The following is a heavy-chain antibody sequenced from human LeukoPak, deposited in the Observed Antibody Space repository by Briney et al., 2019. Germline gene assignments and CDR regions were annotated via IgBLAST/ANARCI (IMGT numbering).Heavy chain of an antibody. V-gene: IGHV4-4*07. CDR3: ARERARCGSGSYYNCWFDP. Sequence: SETLSLTCTVSGGSMSSYYWSWIRQPPGKGLEWIGRIYTAVSTDYNPPLKSRVTLSVDTSKNQFSLRLRSVTAADTAVYYCARERARCGSGSYYNCWFDPWGQGTLVTVSS. D-gene: IGHD3-10*01. CDR1: GGSMSSYY. CDR2: IYTAVST. J-gene: IGHJ5*02.